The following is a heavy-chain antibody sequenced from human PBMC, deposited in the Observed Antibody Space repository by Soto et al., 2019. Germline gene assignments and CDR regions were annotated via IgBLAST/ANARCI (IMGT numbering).Heavy chain of an antibody. CDR3: ARDRPCCSSTGCYSEIEYYVMDV. CDR2: ISSSSSFT. D-gene: IGHD2-2*02. CDR1: GFTFSDYY. J-gene: IGHJ6*01. V-gene: IGHV3-11*06. Sequence: QVQLVESGGGLVKPGGSLRLSCAASGFTFSDYYMSWIRQAPGKGLEWVSYISSSSSFTNYADSVKGRFTISRDNAKNSLYLQMHSLRAEDTAVYYCARDRPCCSSTGCYSEIEYYVMDVWGQGTTVTVSS.